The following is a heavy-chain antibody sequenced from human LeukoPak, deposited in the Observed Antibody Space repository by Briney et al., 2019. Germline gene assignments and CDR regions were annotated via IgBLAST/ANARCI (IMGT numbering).Heavy chain of an antibody. CDR3: AKGNYGGNSPNFDY. CDR1: GFTFSSYA. D-gene: IGHD4-23*01. J-gene: IGHJ4*02. V-gene: IGHV3-23*01. Sequence: GGSLRLSCAASGFTFSSYAMSWVRQAPGKGLEWVSGISGSGVSTYYADSVKGRFTISKDISKNTLYLQMNSLRADDTAVYYCAKGNYGGNSPNFDYWGQGTLVTVSS. CDR2: ISGSGVST.